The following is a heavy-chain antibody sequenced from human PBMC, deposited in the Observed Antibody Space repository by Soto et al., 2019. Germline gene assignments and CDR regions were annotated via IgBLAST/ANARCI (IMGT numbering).Heavy chain of an antibody. CDR1: GCSISSGGYS. J-gene: IGHJ5*02. Sequence: QLQLQESGSGLVKPSQTLSLTCAVSGCSISSGGYSWSWIRQPPGKGLEWIGYIYHSGSTYYNPSLKSRVTISVDRSKNQFSLKLSSVTAADSAVYYCAGVRGPYCGGECYPPTPNWFDPWGQGTLVTVSS. CDR2: IYHSGST. D-gene: IGHD2-21*01. CDR3: AGVRGPYCGGECYPPTPNWFDP. V-gene: IGHV4-30-2*01.